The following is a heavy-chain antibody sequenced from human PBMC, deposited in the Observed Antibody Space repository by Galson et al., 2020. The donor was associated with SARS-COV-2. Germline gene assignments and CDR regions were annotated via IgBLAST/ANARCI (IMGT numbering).Heavy chain of an antibody. Sequence: GESLKISCAASGFIFSNFAMHWVRQAPGKGLAWVASIRYDGSNKYYAESVKGRFTISRDNSQNTLNLEMNSLRPEDTALYYCAKDLGIVGAHWGQGTLVTVSA. D-gene: IGHD1-26*01. CDR2: IRYDGSNK. CDR1: GFIFSNFA. J-gene: IGHJ4*02. V-gene: IGHV3-30*02. CDR3: AKDLGIVGAH.